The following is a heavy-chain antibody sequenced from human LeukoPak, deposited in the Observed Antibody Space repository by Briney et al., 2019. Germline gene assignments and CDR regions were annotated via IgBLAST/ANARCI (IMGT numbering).Heavy chain of an antibody. J-gene: IGHJ4*02. D-gene: IGHD3-16*02. CDR3: AKSLYGDCDY. V-gene: IGHV3-23*01. Sequence: GGSLRLSCAASGFSFSTYAMSWVRQAPGKGLEWVSGVNGNGGSTSYADSVKGRFTIFRDNSKNTVYLQMNSLRVEDTAVYYCAKSLYGDCDYWGQGTVVTVSS. CDR2: VNGNGGST. CDR1: GFSFSTYA.